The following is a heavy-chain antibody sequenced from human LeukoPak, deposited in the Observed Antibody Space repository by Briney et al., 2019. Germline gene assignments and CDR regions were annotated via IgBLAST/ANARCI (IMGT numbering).Heavy chain of an antibody. CDR1: GFTFSSYW. D-gene: IGHD3-22*01. CDR2: INTDGSST. J-gene: IGHJ4*02. CDR3: ARDTYDSSGYYYGPFDY. V-gene: IGHV3-74*01. Sequence: PGGSLRLSCAASGFTFSSYWMHWVRQAPGKGLVWVSLINTDGSSTSYAESVKGRFTISRDNAKNTLYLQMNSLRAEDTAVYYCARDTYDSSGYYYGPFDYWGQGTLVTVSS.